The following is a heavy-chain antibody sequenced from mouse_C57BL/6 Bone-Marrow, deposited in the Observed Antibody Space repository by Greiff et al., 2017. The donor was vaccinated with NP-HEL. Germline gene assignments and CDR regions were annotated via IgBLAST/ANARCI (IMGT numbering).Heavy chain of an antibody. J-gene: IGHJ2*01. CDR1: GFTFSSYT. CDR3: ARRYVGDY. Sequence: VQLVESGGGLVKPGGSLKLSCAASGFTFSSYTMSWVRQTPEKRLEWVATISGGGGNTYYPDSVKGRFTISRDNAKNTLYLQMSSLRSEDTALYYCARRYVGDYWGQGTTLTVSS. CDR2: ISGGGGNT. D-gene: IGHD2-14*01. V-gene: IGHV5-9*01.